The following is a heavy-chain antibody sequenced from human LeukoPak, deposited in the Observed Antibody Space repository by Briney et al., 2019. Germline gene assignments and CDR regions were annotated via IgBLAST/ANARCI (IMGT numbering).Heavy chain of an antibody. CDR1: GFIFSNSW. J-gene: IGHJ4*02. Sequence: GGSLRLSCAASGFIFSNSWMHWVRQAPGKGLMWVALIKGDGSERSYSDSVKGRFTISRDNARNTVYLQMNRLRDEDTAVYYCVKGGGGGGKGTLVTVSS. CDR3: VKGGGG. D-gene: IGHD3-16*01. V-gene: IGHV3-74*01. CDR2: IKGDGSER.